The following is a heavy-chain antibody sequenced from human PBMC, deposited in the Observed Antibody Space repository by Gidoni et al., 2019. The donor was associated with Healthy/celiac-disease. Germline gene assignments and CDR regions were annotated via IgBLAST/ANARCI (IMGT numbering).Heavy chain of an antibody. CDR1: GFTFDDYT. V-gene: IGHV3-43*01. Sequence: EVQLVESGGVVVQPGGSLRLSCAASGFTFDDYTMHWVRQAPGKGLEWFSLISWDGGSTYYADSVKGRFTISRDNSKNSLYLQMNSLRTEDTALYYCAKDRGLQAYYYGMDVWGQGTTVTVSS. CDR2: ISWDGGST. CDR3: AKDRGLQAYYYGMDV. D-gene: IGHD4-4*01. J-gene: IGHJ6*02.